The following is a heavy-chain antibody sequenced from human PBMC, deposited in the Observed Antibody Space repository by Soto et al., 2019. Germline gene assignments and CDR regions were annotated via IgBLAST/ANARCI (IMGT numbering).Heavy chain of an antibody. CDR2: IYYSGST. CDR1: GGSIISYY. D-gene: IGHD2-2*01. CDR3: ARDRETREFDP. Sequence: SETLSLTCTVSGGSIISYYWSWIRQPPGKGLEWIGYIYYSGSTNYNPSLKSRGTISVDTSKNQFSLRLSSVTAADTAVYYCARDRETREFDPWGQGTLVTVSS. J-gene: IGHJ5*02. V-gene: IGHV4-59*12.